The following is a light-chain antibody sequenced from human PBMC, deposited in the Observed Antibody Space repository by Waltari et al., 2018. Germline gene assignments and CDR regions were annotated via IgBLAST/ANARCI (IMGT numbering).Light chain of an antibody. CDR1: SSDVGGYNY. V-gene: IGLV2-14*01. Sequence: QSALTRPASVSGSPGQSITISCTGNSSDVGGYNYVSWNQLHPGKVPKLTSYEVSNRPPGVSNRLSGSKSGNTASLTISGLQAADEADYYCSSFTDPSTWVFGGVTKVTVL. CDR2: EVS. CDR3: SSFTDPSTWV. J-gene: IGLJ2*01.